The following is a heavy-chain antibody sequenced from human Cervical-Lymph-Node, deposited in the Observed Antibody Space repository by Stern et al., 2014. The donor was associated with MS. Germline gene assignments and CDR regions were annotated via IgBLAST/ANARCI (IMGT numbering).Heavy chain of an antibody. J-gene: IGHJ6*02. CDR2: ITPLFGTT. D-gene: IGHD2-21*01. CDR1: GGSFSTFA. Sequence: QVQLVQSGAEVKKPGSSVKVSCKASGGSFSTFAIPWVRQAPGQGREWMAGITPLFGTTNFAHKFQGRVTLTADTSTNTVYMELSSLRSDDTAVYYCARDPAVLIQGSYYGMDVWGQGTTVIVS. CDR3: ARDPAVLIQGSYYGMDV. V-gene: IGHV1-69*06.